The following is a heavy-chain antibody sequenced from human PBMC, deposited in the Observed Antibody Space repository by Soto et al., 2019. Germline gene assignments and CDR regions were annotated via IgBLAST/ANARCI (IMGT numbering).Heavy chain of an antibody. CDR2: IYPADSDT. V-gene: IGHV5-51*01. D-gene: IGHD6-19*01. CDR1: GYSFSSYW. J-gene: IGHJ4*02. CDR3: ARILSGSGPFDY. Sequence: GEPLKISCKGSGYSFSSYWIGWVRQMPGKGLEWMGNIYPADSDTRYSPSFRGQVTLSVDKSISTAYLQWSSLRASGSVMYYCARILSGSGPFDYWGQGTQVTVSS.